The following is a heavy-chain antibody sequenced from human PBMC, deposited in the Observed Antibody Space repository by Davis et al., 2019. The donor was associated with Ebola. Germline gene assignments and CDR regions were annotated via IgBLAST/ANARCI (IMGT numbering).Heavy chain of an antibody. CDR1: GGSISSSSYY. CDR2: IYYSGST. V-gene: IGHV4-39*07. CDR3: ARIVVVPAAITSRRNYYYYGMDV. Sequence: SETLSLTCTVSGGSISSSSYYWGWIRQPPGKGLEWIGSIYYSGSTYYNPSLKSRVTISVDTSKNQFSLKLSSVTAADTAVYYCARIVVVPAAITSRRNYYYYGMDVWGQGTTVTVSS. D-gene: IGHD2-2*02. J-gene: IGHJ6*02.